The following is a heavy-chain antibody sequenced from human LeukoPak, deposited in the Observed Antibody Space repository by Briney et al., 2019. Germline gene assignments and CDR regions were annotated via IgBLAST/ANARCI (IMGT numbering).Heavy chain of an antibody. CDR3: ARGQMAAGPSSGWYYQHSNWFDP. Sequence: SETLSLTCTVSGGSISSGGYYWSWIRQHPGKGLEWIGYIYYSGSTYYHPPLKSRVTISVDTSKNQFSLKLSSVTAADTAVYYCARGQMAAGPSSGWYYQHSNWFDPWGQGTLVTVSS. J-gene: IGHJ5*02. CDR1: GGSISSGGYY. D-gene: IGHD6-19*01. CDR2: IYYSGST. V-gene: IGHV4-31*03.